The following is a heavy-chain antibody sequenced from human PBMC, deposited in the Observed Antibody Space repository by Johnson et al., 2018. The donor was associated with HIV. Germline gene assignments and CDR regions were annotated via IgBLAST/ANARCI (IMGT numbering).Heavy chain of an antibody. Sequence: VQLVESGGGVVQPGRSLRLSCAASGFTFSSYTIHWVRQAPGKGLEWVAAIGTTGDTFYPGSVKGRFTISRDNSKNTLYLQMNSLRAEDTAVYYCARDREDPSDSYGAFDIWGQGTMVTVSS. CDR1: GFTFSSYT. CDR3: ARDREDPSDSYGAFDI. V-gene: IGHV3-30*04. D-gene: IGHD5-18*01. J-gene: IGHJ3*02. CDR2: IGTTGDT.